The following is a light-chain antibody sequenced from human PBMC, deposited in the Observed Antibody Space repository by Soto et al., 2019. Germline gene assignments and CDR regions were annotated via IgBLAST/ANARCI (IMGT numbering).Light chain of an antibody. CDR3: QQYHNWPWT. V-gene: IGKV3-15*01. CDR1: QSVSNN. CDR2: GTS. Sequence: IVMTQSPATLSVSPGERATLSCRASQSVSNNLAWYQQKPGQAPRLLIYGTSTRATGIPARFSGSESGTEVPRTISSLQSEDFAVYYCQQYHNWPWTFGQGTTVEIK. J-gene: IGKJ1*01.